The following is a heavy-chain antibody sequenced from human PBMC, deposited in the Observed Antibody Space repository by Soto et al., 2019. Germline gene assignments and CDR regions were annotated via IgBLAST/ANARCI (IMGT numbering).Heavy chain of an antibody. J-gene: IGHJ4*02. CDR2: ISAHNGNT. CDR3: ARGRYGGY. D-gene: IGHD1-26*01. Sequence: QVHLVQSGAEVKKPGASVKVSCKASGYTFTSYGITWVRQAPGQGLEWMGWISAHNGNTDYAQKLQGRVIVTRDTATSTADMELRSLRSDDTAVYDCARGRYGGYWGQGALVTVSS. CDR1: GYTFTSYG. V-gene: IGHV1-18*01.